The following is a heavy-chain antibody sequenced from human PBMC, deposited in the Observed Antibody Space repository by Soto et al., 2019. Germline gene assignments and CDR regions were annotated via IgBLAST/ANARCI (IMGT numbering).Heavy chain of an antibody. CDR3: AREGTFGELLLWGINQFDY. J-gene: IGHJ4*02. V-gene: IGHV3-74*01. CDR2: INSDGSST. CDR1: GFTFSSYW. D-gene: IGHD3-10*01. Sequence: GGSLRLSCAASGFTFSSYWMHWVRQAPGKGLVWVSRINSDGSSTSYADSVKGRFTISRDNAKNTLYLQMNSLRAEDTAVYYCAREGTFGELLLWGINQFDYWGQGTLVTVSS.